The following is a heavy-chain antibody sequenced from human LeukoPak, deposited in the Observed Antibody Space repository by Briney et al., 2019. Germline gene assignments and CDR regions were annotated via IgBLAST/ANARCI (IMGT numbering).Heavy chain of an antibody. J-gene: IGHJ4*02. CDR1: GDSISSSY. V-gene: IGHV4-59*01. Sequence: PSETLSLTCTVSGDSISSSYWSWIRQPPGKRLEWVGYVHYTGKTNYNPSLNNRATISVDMSKNQFSLTLTSVTLADTAVYYCVRGYYDRSDSSHPFDSWGQGTLVTVSA. D-gene: IGHD3-22*01. CDR2: VHYTGKT. CDR3: VRGYYDRSDSSHPFDS.